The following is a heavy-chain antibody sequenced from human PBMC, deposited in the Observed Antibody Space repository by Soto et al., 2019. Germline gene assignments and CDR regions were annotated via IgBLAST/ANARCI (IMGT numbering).Heavy chain of an antibody. J-gene: IGHJ4*02. CDR2: IWYDGSNK. CDR3: ARDGSLDQGSGWPSPDY. Sequence: QVQLVESGGGVVQPGRSLRLSCAASGFTFSSYGMHWVRQAPGKGLEWVAVIWYDGSNKYYADSVKGRFTISRDNSKNTLYLQMNSLRAEDTAVYYCARDGSLDQGSGWPSPDYWGQGTLVTVSS. D-gene: IGHD6-19*01. CDR1: GFTFSSYG. V-gene: IGHV3-33*01.